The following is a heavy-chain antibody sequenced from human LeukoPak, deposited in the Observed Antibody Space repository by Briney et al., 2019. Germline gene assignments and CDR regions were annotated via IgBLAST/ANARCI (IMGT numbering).Heavy chain of an antibody. Sequence: PGGTLRLSCAASGFTFSSYGMSWVRQAPGKGLEWVSAISGSGGSTYYADSVKGRFSISRDNSKNTLYVQMNSLRVEDTAVYYCVKDESRYYASGRYDPGLYYFDYWGQGTLVTVSS. J-gene: IGHJ4*02. D-gene: IGHD3-10*01. V-gene: IGHV3-23*01. CDR1: GFTFSSYG. CDR2: ISGSGGST. CDR3: VKDESRYYASGRYDPGLYYFDY.